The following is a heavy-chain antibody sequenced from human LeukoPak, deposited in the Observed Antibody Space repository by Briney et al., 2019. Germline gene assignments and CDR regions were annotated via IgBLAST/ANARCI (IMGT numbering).Heavy chain of an antibody. CDR2: IKQDGSEK. Sequence: GGSLRLSCAASGFTFSSYWMSWVRQAPGKGLEWVANIKQDGSEKYYVDSVKGRFTISRDNAKNSLYLQMNSLRAEDTAVYYCAGASGGEGYFDWYFDYWGQGTLVTVSS. J-gene: IGHJ4*02. CDR1: GFTFSSYW. D-gene: IGHD3-9*01. CDR3: AGASGGEGYFDWYFDY. V-gene: IGHV3-7*04.